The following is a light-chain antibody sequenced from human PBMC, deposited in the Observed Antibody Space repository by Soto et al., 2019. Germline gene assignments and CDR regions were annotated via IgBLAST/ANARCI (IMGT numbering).Light chain of an antibody. V-gene: IGKV1-39*01. J-gene: IGKJ3*01. CDR1: QTINSY. CDR3: QQRYNTPFT. Sequence: DIQMTQSPSSLSASEGDRVTITCRASQTINSYLNWYQQKSGKAPKLLIYDASALQSGVPSRFSGSGSETEFTLTITNLQPDDFATYYCQQRYNTPFTFGPGTKVDVK. CDR2: DAS.